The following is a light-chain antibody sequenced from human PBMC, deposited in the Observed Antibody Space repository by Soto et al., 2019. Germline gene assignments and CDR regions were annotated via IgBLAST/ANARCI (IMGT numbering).Light chain of an antibody. CDR2: GAS. Sequence: EIVLTQSPGTLSLSPGERATLSCRASQSVSSSYLAWYQQKPGLAPRLLLYGASSRATGIPDRFSGSGSGTDFTLTISRLEPAEFAVYYCQQYGSLPYTFGQGTKLDIK. CDR1: QSVSSSY. J-gene: IGKJ2*01. CDR3: QQYGSLPYT. V-gene: IGKV3-20*01.